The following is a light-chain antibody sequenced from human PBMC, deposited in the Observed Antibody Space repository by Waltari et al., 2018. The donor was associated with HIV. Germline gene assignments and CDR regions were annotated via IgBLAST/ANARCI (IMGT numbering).Light chain of an antibody. CDR1: RSNIGKNF. J-gene: IGLJ3*02. CDR2: RND. V-gene: IGLV1-47*01. CDR3: ATWDDSLSGWV. Sequence: QSVLTQPPSASGTPGQRVTISCSGSRSNIGKNFIYWYQQFPGTAPKLLIYRNDQRPSGVPDRFSGSKSCHSASLAISGLRSEDEADYYCATWDDSLSGWVFGGGTKLTVL.